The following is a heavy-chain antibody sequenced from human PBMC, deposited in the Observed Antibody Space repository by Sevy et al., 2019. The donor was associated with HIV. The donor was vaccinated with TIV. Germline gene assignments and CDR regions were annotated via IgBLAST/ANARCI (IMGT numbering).Heavy chain of an antibody. CDR1: GYIFTSYG. V-gene: IGHV1-18*01. Sequence: ASVKVSCRASGYIFTSYGISWVRHAPRQGLEWMGWINGHNGNTNYVQNLQGRVTMTTDTSTNTAYMELRSLRSHDTAVYYCARDGYDARGYQRGLFDFWGQGTLVTVSS. J-gene: IGHJ4*02. CDR3: ARDGYDARGYQRGLFDF. D-gene: IGHD3-22*01. CDR2: INGHNGNT.